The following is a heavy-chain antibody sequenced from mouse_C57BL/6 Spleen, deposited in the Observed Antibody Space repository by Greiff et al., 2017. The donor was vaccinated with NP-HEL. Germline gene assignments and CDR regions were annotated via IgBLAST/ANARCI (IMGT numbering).Heavy chain of an antibody. J-gene: IGHJ1*03. CDR3: ARMGIYYYGSSYWYFDV. CDR2: ISSGSSTI. CDR1: GFTFSDYG. Sequence: EVQGVESGGGLVKPGGSLKLSCAASGFTFSDYGMHWVRQAPEKGLEWVAYISSGSSTIYYADTVKGRFTISRDNAKNTLFLQMTSLRSEDTAMYYCARMGIYYYGSSYWYFDVWGTGTTVTVSS. D-gene: IGHD1-1*01. V-gene: IGHV5-17*01.